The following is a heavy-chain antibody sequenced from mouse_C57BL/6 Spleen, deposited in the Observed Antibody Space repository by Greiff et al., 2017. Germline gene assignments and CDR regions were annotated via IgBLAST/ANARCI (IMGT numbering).Heavy chain of an antibody. V-gene: IGHV1-80*01. CDR3: ARQGLGRGFDY. CDR2: IYPGAGDT. Sequence: LKESGASVKISCKASGYAFSSYWMNWVKQRPGKGLEWIGQIYPGAGDTNYNGKFKGKATLTADKSSSTAYMQLSSLTSEDSAVYFCARQGLGRGFDYWGQGTTLTVSS. J-gene: IGHJ2*01. D-gene: IGHD4-1*01. CDR1: GYAFSSYW.